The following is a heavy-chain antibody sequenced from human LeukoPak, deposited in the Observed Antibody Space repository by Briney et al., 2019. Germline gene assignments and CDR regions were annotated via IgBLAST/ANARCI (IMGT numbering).Heavy chain of an antibody. CDR1: GGSVSSGSYY. CDR3: ARRPYCSSTSCYNRYFDY. CDR2: IYYSGST. V-gene: IGHV4-61*01. Sequence: SETLSLTCTVSGGSVSSGSYYWSWIRQPPGKGLEWIGYIYYSGSTNYNPSLKSRVTISVDTSKNQFSLKLSSVTAADTAVYYCARRPYCSSTSCYNRYFDYWGQGTLVTVSS. J-gene: IGHJ4*02. D-gene: IGHD2-2*02.